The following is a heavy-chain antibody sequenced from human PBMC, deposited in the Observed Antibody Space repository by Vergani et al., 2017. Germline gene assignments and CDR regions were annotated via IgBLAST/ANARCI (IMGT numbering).Heavy chain of an antibody. V-gene: IGHV4-34*01. J-gene: IGHJ3*02. CDR1: GGSFSGYY. Sequence: QVQLQQWGAGLLKPSETLSLTCAVYGGSFSGYYWSWIRQPPGKGLEWIGEINHSGSTNYNPSLKSRVTISVDTSKNQFSLKLSSVTAADTAVYYCARHQTIFENDAFDIWGQGTMVTVSS. CDR2: INHSGST. CDR3: ARHQTIFENDAFDI. D-gene: IGHD3-3*01.